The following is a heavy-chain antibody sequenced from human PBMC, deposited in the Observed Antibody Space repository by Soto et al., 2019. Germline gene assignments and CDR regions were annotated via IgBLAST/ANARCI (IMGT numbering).Heavy chain of an antibody. J-gene: IGHJ6*02. Sequence: TGGSLRLSCAASGFTFSSYGMHWVRQAPGKGLEWVAVIWYDGSNKYYADSVKGRFTISRDNSKNTLYLQMNSLRAEDTAVYYCARASLDRSWGRRYYYYYGMDVWGQGTTVTVSS. D-gene: IGHD6-13*01. V-gene: IGHV3-33*01. CDR1: GFTFSSYG. CDR3: ARASLDRSWGRRYYYYYGMDV. CDR2: IWYDGSNK.